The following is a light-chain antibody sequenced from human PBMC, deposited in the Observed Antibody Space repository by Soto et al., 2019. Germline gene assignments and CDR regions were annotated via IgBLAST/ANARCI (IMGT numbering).Light chain of an antibody. CDR1: QSISRNY. CDR2: GAS. Sequence: ENGLTQSPGTLSLSPGERATLSCRASQSISRNYLGWYQQNPGQAPRLLIYGASNRATGVPDRFSGSASGTDFTFTISRLEPEDFAVYYCQHYGSSPRVFGGGTKVDIK. J-gene: IGKJ4*01. CDR3: QHYGSSPRV. V-gene: IGKV3-20*01.